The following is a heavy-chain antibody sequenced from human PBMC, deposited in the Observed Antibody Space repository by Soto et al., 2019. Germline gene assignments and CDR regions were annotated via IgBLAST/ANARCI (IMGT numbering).Heavy chain of an antibody. CDR3: AIGPHAYIGSESQYSGDLDI. CDR1: GGTFSNYY. V-gene: IGHV4-34*01. Sequence: SETLSLTCGVSGGTFSNYYWTWIRQPPGKGLEWIGEINHSGVTSYDPSLQIRVTISLDTSKKHFSLTLTSVTAADTGSYVCAIGPHAYIGSESQYSGDLDIWGQGTKVTVSS. CDR2: INHSGVT. J-gene: IGHJ3*02. D-gene: IGHD5-12*01.